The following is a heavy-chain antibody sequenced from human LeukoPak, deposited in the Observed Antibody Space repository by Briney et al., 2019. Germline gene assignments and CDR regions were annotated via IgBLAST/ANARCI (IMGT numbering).Heavy chain of an antibody. CDR3: TSLIWFGELFPLDY. J-gene: IGHJ4*02. V-gene: IGHV3-73*01. D-gene: IGHD3-10*01. CDR1: GFTFSGSA. Sequence: GGPLRLSCAASGFTFSGSAMHWVRQASGKGLEWVGRIRSKANSYATAYAASVKGRFTISRDDSKNTAYLQMNSLKTEDTAVYYCTSLIWFGELFPLDYWGQGTLVTVSS. CDR2: IRSKANSYAT.